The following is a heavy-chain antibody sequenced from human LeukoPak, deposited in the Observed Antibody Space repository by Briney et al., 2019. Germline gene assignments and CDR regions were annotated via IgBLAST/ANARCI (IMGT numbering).Heavy chain of an antibody. J-gene: IGHJ4*02. V-gene: IGHV3-21*01. D-gene: IGHD5-24*01. CDR3: ARRDGYNAAPRFDY. Sequence: GGSLRLSCAASGFTFSSYSMNWVRQAPGKGLEWVSSISSSSSYIYYADSVKGRFTISRDNAKNSLYLQMTSLRAEDTAVYYCARRDGYNAAPRFDYWGQGTLVTVSS. CDR2: ISSSSSYI. CDR1: GFTFSSYS.